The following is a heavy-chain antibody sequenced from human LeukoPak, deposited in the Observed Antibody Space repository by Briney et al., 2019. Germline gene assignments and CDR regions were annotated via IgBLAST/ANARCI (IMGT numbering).Heavy chain of an antibody. CDR1: GGSFGGYY. V-gene: IGHV4-34*01. CDR3: ARATYYYGSGSYYPPTRYFDY. J-gene: IGHJ4*02. CDR2: INHSGST. D-gene: IGHD3-10*01. Sequence: SETLSLTCAVYGGSFGGYYWSWIRQPPGKGLEWIGEINHSGSTNYNPSLKSRVTISVDTSKNQFSLKLSSVTAADTAVYYCARATYYYGSGSYYPPTRYFDYWGQGTLVTVSS.